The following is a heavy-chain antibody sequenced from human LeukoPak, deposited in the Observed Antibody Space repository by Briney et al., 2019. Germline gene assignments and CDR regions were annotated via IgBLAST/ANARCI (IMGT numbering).Heavy chain of an antibody. D-gene: IGHD3/OR15-3a*01. CDR1: GGSISSYY. CDR3: ARSTYDFALDY. CDR2: IYYSGST. J-gene: IGHJ4*02. Sequence: PSETLSLTCTVSGGSISSYYWSWILQPPGKGLEWIGYIYYSGSTNYNPSLKSRVTISVDTSKNQFSLKLSSVTAADTAVYYCARSTYDFALDYWGQGTLVTVSS. V-gene: IGHV4-59*01.